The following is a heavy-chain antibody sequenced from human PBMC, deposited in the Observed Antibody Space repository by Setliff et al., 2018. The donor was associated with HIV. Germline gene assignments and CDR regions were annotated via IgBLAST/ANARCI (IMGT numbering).Heavy chain of an antibody. CDR2: INSYNGNT. D-gene: IGHD3-10*02. V-gene: IGHV1-18*04. CDR1: GYTFTMYG. J-gene: IGHJ6*02. CDR3: SRSGVPPYYYYVMDV. Sequence: GASVKVSCKASGYTFTMYGVNWVRQAPGQGLEWMGWINSYNGNTKFAQKFQGRVTMTTDTSTTTAFMELRSLKADDTGIYYCSRSGVPPYYYYVMDVWGQGTTVTVSS.